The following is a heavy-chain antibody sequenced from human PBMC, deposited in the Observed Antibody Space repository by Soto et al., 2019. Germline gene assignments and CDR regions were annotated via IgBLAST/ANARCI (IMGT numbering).Heavy chain of an antibody. CDR1: GGSISSSSYY. J-gene: IGHJ4*02. D-gene: IGHD5-12*01. Sequence: SETLSLTCTVSGGSISSSSYYWGWIRQPPGKGLEWIGSIYYSGSTYYNPSLKSRVTISVDTSKNQFSLKLSSVTAADTAVYYCARDGDGYNYWGQGTLVTVSS. V-gene: IGHV4-39*02. CDR2: IYYSGST. CDR3: ARDGDGYNY.